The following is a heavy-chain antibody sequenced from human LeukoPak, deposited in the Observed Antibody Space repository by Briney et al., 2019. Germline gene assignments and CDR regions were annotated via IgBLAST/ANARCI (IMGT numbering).Heavy chain of an antibody. V-gene: IGHV3-43*01. CDR2: ISWDGGST. CDR1: GFTFDDYS. Sequence: PGRSLRLSCAASGFTFDDYSMHWVRQGPGKGLEWVSVISWDGGSTSYADSVKGRFTNSRDNSKNSLYLQMNSLRSEDSALYYCAKDRGGVDYWGQGTLVTVSS. J-gene: IGHJ4*02. D-gene: IGHD3-16*01. CDR3: AKDRGGVDY.